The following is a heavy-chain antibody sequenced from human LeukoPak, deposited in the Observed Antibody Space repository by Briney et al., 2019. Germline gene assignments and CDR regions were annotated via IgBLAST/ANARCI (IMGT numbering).Heavy chain of an antibody. J-gene: IGHJ6*03. CDR1: GYTFTSYG. V-gene: IGHV1-18*01. D-gene: IGHD2-2*01. CDR2: IRAYNGNT. Sequence: VASVTVSCKASGYTFTSYGISWVRQAPGQGLEWMGWIRAYNGNTDYAQKLQDRVTVTTDTSTSTAYMELRSLRFDDTAVYYCARVVVPAAMGYYYYMDVWGKGTTVTVSS. CDR3: ARVVVPAAMGYYYYMDV.